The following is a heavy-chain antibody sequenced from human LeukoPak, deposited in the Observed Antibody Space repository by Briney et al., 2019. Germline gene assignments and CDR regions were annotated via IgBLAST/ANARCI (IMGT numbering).Heavy chain of an antibody. CDR3: ATPAPTQKHYYYYYGMDV. V-gene: IGHV1-69*01. CDR1: GGTFSSYA. J-gene: IGHJ6*02. Sequence: SVTVSCTASGGTFSSYAISWVRQAPGQGLEWMGGIIPIFGTANYAQKFQGRVTITADESTSTAYMELSSLRSEDTAVYYCATPAPTQKHYYYYYGMDVWGQGTTVTVSS. CDR2: IIPIFGTA.